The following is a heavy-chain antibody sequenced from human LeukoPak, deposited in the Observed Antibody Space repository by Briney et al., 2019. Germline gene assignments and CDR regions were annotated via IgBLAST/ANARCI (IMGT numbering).Heavy chain of an antibody. CDR3: ATVSGVGTFGY. D-gene: IGHD6-13*01. CDR2: ISAYNGNT. J-gene: IGHJ4*02. CDR1: GYTFTSYG. V-gene: IGHV1-18*01. Sequence: EASVKVSCKASGYTFTSYGISWVRQAPGQGLEWMGWISAYNGNTNYAQKLEGRVTMTTDTSTSTAYMELRSLRSDDTAVYYCATVSGVGTFGYWGQGTLVTVSS.